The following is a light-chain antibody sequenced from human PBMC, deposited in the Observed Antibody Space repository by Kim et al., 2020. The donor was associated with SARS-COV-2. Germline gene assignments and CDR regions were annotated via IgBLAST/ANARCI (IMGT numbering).Light chain of an antibody. CDR3: QVWDSSNVV. CDR2: RDS. CDR1: NIGSKN. V-gene: IGLV3-9*01. Sequence: SYELTQPLSVSVALGQTARITCGGNNIGSKNVHWYQQKPGQAPVLVIYRDSNRPSGIPERFSGSNSGNTATLTISRAQAGDKADYYCQVWDSSNVVFGGGTQLTVL. J-gene: IGLJ2*01.